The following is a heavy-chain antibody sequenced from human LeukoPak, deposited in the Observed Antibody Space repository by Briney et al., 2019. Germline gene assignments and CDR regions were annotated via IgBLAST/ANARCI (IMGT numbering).Heavy chain of an antibody. CDR1: GFSFSNGW. Sequence: PGGSLRLSCAVSGFSFSNGWMSWVRQAPGKGLEWVANINQDGTLTYYVYSMSGRFTISGDNAKSSLYLQMNSVRAEDTALYFCARVVGAHEVFDYWGQGTPVTVSS. J-gene: IGHJ4*02. D-gene: IGHD1-26*01. V-gene: IGHV3-7*01. CDR2: INQDGTLT. CDR3: ARVVGAHEVFDY.